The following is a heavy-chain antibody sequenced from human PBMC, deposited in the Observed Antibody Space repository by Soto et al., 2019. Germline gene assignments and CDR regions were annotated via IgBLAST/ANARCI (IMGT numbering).Heavy chain of an antibody. J-gene: IGHJ5*02. CDR2: IIPIFGTA. CDR1: GGTFSSYA. CDR3: ARSYYFWSGYSLDP. D-gene: IGHD3-3*01. Sequence: GASVKVSCKASGGTFSSYAISWVRQATGQGLEWMGGIIPIFGTANYAQKFQGRVTITADESTSTAYMELSSLRSEDTAVYYCARSYYFWSGYSLDPWGQGTLVTVSS. V-gene: IGHV1-69*13.